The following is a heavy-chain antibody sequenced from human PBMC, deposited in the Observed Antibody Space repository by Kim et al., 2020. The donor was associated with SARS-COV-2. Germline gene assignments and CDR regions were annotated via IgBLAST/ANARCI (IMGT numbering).Heavy chain of an antibody. CDR2: TYYRSKWNN. CDR1: GDSVSINNAA. D-gene: IGHD2-15*01. J-gene: IGHJ4*02. Sequence: SQTLSLTCAISGDSVSINNAAWTWIRQSPSRGLEWLATTYYRSKWNNDYALSVQSRITINTDTSNNQFSLLLNSLTTQATAVYYCAGGWRGPGFDFWAQ. V-gene: IGHV6-1*01. CDR3: AGGWRGPGFDF.